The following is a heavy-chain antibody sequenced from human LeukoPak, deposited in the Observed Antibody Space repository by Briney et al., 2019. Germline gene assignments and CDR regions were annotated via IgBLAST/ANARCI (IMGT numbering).Heavy chain of an antibody. D-gene: IGHD2-2*01. CDR1: GYTFTGYY. J-gene: IGHJ5*02. CDR2: INPNSGGT. Sequence: GAPVKVSCKASGYTFTGYYMHWVRRAPGQGLEWMGRINPNSGGTNYAQKFQGRVTMTRDTSISTAYMELSRLRSDDTAVYYCARGDCSSISCPFDPWGQGTLVTVSS. CDR3: ARGDCSSISCPFDP. V-gene: IGHV1-2*06.